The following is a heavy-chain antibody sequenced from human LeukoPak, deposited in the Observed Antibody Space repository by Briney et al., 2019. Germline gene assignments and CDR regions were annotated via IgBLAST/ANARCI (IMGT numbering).Heavy chain of an antibody. CDR1: GGSISSYY. J-gene: IGHJ5*02. CDR2: IYYSGST. V-gene: IGHV4-59*01. Sequence: SETLSLTCTVSGGSISSYYWSWIRQPPGKGLEWIGYIYYSGSTNYNPSLKSRVTISVDTFKNQFSLKLSSVTAADTAVYYCARDPAPAAAATAGWFDPWGQGTLVTVSS. CDR3: ARDPAPAAAATAGWFDP. D-gene: IGHD6-13*01.